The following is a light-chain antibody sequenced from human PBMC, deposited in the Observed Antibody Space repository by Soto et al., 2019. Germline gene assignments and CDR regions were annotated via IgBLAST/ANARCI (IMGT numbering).Light chain of an antibody. J-gene: IGKJ5*01. Sequence: EIVLTQSPATLSLSPGERATLSCRAGQSVGSYLAWYQQKPGQAPRLLISDASNRATGIPVRFSGSGSGTDFTLTISSLEAEDSAVYYCQQRSNWPSITFGQGTRLEIK. CDR1: QSVGSY. CDR3: QQRSNWPSIT. V-gene: IGKV3-11*01. CDR2: DAS.